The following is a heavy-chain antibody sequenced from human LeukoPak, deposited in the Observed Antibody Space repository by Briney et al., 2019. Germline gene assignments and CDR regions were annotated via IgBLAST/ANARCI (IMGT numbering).Heavy chain of an antibody. CDR2: IHTSGTM. V-gene: IGHV4-61*09. CDR1: GGSVSTGSYY. CDR3: ARQNYGSAPLRY. Sequence: PSETLSLTCTVSGGSVSTGSYYWSWIRQPAGRGLEWIGHIHTSGTMNYNASLKSRVRISVDTSKNQFSLKLSSVTAADTAVYFCARQNYGSAPLRYWGQGTLVTVSS. J-gene: IGHJ4*02. D-gene: IGHD3-10*01.